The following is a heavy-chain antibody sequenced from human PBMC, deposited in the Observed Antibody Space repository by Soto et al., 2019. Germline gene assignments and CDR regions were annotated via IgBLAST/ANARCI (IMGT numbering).Heavy chain of an antibody. Sequence: GGSLRLSCAASGFSFNLHEMNWVRQAPGKGLEWISAISGSGGSTYYADSVKGRFTISRDNSKNTLYLQMNSLRAEDTAVYYCAKVVYYDSSGRYHFDYCGQGTLVTVSS. J-gene: IGHJ4*02. D-gene: IGHD3-22*01. CDR3: AKVVYYDSSGRYHFDY. V-gene: IGHV3-23*01. CDR2: ISGSGGST. CDR1: GFSFNLHE.